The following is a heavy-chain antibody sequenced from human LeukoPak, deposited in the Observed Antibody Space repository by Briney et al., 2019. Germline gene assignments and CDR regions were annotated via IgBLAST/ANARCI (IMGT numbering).Heavy chain of an antibody. CDR3: AKRIPSWYYVDY. Sequence: WGSLRLSCAASGFTFSNYAMTWVRQPPGKGLEWVSAITGSGGGTYYADSVKGRFTISRDNSKNTLYLQMNSLRAEDTAIYYCAKRIPSWYYVDYWGQGTLVTVSS. J-gene: IGHJ4*02. CDR2: ITGSGGGT. D-gene: IGHD2-15*01. V-gene: IGHV3-23*01. CDR1: GFTFSNYA.